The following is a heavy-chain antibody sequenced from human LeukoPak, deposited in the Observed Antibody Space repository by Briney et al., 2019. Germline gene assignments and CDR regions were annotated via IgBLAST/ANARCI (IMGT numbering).Heavy chain of an antibody. D-gene: IGHD3-3*01. CDR3: ARESQYYDFWSGYRPYYFDY. V-gene: IGHV1-69*13. J-gene: IGHJ4*02. CDR2: IIPSFGTA. Sequence: GASVKVSCKASGGTFSSYAISWVRQAPGQGLEWMGGIIPSFGTANYAQKFQGRVTITADESTSTAYMELSSLRSEDTAVYYCARESQYYDFWSGYRPYYFDYWGQGTPVTVSS. CDR1: GGTFSSYA.